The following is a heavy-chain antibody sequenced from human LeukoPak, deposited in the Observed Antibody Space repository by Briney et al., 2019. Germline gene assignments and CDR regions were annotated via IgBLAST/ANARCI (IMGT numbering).Heavy chain of an antibody. CDR2: VYHTGHT. V-gene: IGHV4-59*01. J-gene: IGHJ4*02. Sequence: IPSETLSLTCTVSGDSISGYYWSWIRQPPGKGLEWIGYVYHTGHTHYSPSLKSRVTVSLDTSRNQVSLILSSVTAADTAVYYRARHRFGHLFDYWGQGTLVFVSS. D-gene: IGHD3-16*01. CDR1: GDSISGYY. CDR3: ARHRFGHLFDY.